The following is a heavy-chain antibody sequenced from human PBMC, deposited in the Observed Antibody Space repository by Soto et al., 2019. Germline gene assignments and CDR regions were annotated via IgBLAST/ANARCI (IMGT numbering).Heavy chain of an antibody. CDR3: AKPSYDFWSGYYHPFDY. J-gene: IGHJ4*02. V-gene: IGHV3-33*03. CDR1: GFSFSSFG. Sequence: QVQLVESGGGVVQPGRSLRLSCAASGFSFSSFGMHWVRQAPGKGLEWVAIIWYDGSLEYYADSVKGRFTISRDNSKNTXYLQMNSLRVEDTAVYYCAKPSYDFWSGYYHPFDYWGQGTLVTVSS. D-gene: IGHD3-3*01. CDR2: IWYDGSLE.